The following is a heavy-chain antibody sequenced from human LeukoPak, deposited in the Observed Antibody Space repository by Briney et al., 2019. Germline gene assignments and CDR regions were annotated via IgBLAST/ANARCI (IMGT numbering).Heavy chain of an antibody. J-gene: IGHJ4*02. CDR2: INAGNGNT. CDR3: ARELRGYSYGPDY. V-gene: IGHV1-3*01. D-gene: IGHD5-18*01. Sequence: ASVKVSCKASGYTFTSYAMHWVRQAPGQRLEWMGWINAGNGNTKYSQKFQGRVTVTRDTSASTAYMELSSLRSEDTAVYYCARELRGYSYGPDYWGQGTLVTVSS. CDR1: GYTFTSYA.